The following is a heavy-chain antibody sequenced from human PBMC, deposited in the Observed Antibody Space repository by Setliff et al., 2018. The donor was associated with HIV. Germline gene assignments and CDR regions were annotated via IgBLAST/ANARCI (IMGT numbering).Heavy chain of an antibody. J-gene: IGHJ3*02. Sequence: SETLSLTCTVSGGSISSGDYYWSWIRQPPGKGLEWIGYIYYSGSTYYNPSLKSRITISVETSKKQFALKLSSVTAADTAVYYCARWYSSSYYAFDIWGQGTMGTV. D-gene: IGHD1-26*01. V-gene: IGHV4-30-4*08. CDR2: IYYSGST. CDR1: GGSISSGDYY. CDR3: ARWYSSSYYAFDI.